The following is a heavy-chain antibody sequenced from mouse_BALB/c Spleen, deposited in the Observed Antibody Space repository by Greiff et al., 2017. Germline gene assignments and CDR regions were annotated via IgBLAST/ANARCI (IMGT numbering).Heavy chain of an antibody. CDR2: ISSGSSTI. J-gene: IGHJ4*01. D-gene: IGHD1-1*01. CDR1: GFTFSSFG. CDR3: ARGDYGSSYDYAMDY. Sequence: EVQGVESGGGLVQPGGSRKLSCAASGFTFSSFGMHWVRQAPEKGLEWVAYISSGSSTIYYADTVKGRFTISRDNPKNTLFLQMTSLRSEDTAMYYCARGDYGSSYDYAMDYWGQGTSVTVSS. V-gene: IGHV5-17*02.